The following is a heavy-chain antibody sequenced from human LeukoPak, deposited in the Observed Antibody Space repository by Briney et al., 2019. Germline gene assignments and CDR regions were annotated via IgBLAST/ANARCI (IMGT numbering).Heavy chain of an antibody. CDR1: GYTFTGHY. V-gene: IGHV1-2*02. D-gene: IGHD7-27*01. Sequence: ASVKVSCKTSGYTFTGHYMHWVRQAPGQGLEWMGWINPNSGGTNYAQKFQGRVTMTRDTSISTAYMELSSLRSEDTAVYYCARDDSWGGSPGAFDIWGQGTMVTVSS. J-gene: IGHJ3*02. CDR3: ARDDSWGGSPGAFDI. CDR2: INPNSGGT.